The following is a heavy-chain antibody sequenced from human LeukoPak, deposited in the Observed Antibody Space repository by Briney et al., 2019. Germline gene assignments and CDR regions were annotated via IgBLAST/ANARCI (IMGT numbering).Heavy chain of an antibody. D-gene: IGHD3-9*01. CDR3: ARVWGLRYFDWLFGG. CDR2: INPNSGGT. CDR1: GYTFTGYY. Sequence: ASVKVTCKASGYTFTGYYMHWVRQAPGQGLEWMGWINPNSGGTNYAQKFQGRVTMTRDTSISTAYMELSRLRSDDTAVYYCARVWGLRYFDWLFGGWGQGTLVTVSP. V-gene: IGHV1-2*02. J-gene: IGHJ4*02.